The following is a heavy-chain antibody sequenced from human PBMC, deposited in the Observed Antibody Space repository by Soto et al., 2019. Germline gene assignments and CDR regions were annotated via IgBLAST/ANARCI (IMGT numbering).Heavy chain of an antibody. V-gene: IGHV3-30-3*01. Sequence: GGTLRLSCTASGFTFSSYAMHWVRQAPGKGLEWVAVISYDGSNKYYADSVKGRFTISRDNSKNTLYLQMNSLRAEDTAVYYCARESSGYDQDYYDSSGYSPFDYWGQGTLVTVSS. J-gene: IGHJ4*02. CDR3: ARESSGYDQDYYDSSGYSPFDY. D-gene: IGHD3-22*01. CDR2: ISYDGSNK. CDR1: GFTFSSYA.